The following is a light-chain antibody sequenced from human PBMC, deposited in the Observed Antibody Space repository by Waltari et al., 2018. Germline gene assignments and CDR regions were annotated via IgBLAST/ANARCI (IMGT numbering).Light chain of an antibody. J-gene: IGKJ3*01. CDR1: QSISSW. V-gene: IGKV1-5*03. CDR3: QQYNSYSPLT. Sequence: DIQMTQSPSTLSASVGDRVTITCRASQSISSWLAWYQQKPGKAPKLLIYKASYLESGGPSRFSGSGSGTEFTLTISSLQSDDFASYYCQQYNSYSPLTFGPGTKVDIK. CDR2: KAS.